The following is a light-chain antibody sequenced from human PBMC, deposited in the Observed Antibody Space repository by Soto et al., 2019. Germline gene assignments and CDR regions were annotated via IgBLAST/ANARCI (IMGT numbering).Light chain of an antibody. V-gene: IGKV3-15*01. J-gene: IGKJ4*01. CDR2: DAS. CDR1: QSISNN. CDR3: QQYQRWPPLS. Sequence: EIVMTQSPGTLAVSRGERATLSCRASQSISNNLAWYQQRPGQRPRLLIYDASTRATDIPARFSGSGSGTELTLTINNLQSEDFAVYFCQQYQRWPPLSFGGGTKVDIK.